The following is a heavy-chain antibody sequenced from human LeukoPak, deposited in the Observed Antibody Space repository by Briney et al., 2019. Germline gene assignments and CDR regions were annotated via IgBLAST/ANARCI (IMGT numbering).Heavy chain of an antibody. CDR3: ARRYSSSWSHAFDI. J-gene: IGHJ3*02. Sequence: SETLSLTCAVSGGSIISSSYSWSWIRQPPGKGLEWIGEINHSGSTNYNPSLKSRVTISVDTSKNQFSLKLSSVTAADTAVYYCARRYSSSWSHAFDIWGQGTMVTVSS. CDR2: INHSGST. CDR1: GGSIISSSYS. V-gene: IGHV4-39*07. D-gene: IGHD6-13*01.